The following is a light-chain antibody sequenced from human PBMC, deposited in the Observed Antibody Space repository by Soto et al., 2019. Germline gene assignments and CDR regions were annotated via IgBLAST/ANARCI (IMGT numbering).Light chain of an antibody. CDR1: ISDVGGYNY. CDR3: SSSGGSPTYV. V-gene: IGLV2-8*01. Sequence: QSGLTPPPSASGSPGQSVAISCTGPISDVGGYNYVSWYQQHPGKAPKLMIYEVNKRPSGVPDRFSGSKSGNTASLTVSGLQAEDEADYYCSSSGGSPTYVFGTGTKVTVL. CDR2: EVN. J-gene: IGLJ1*01.